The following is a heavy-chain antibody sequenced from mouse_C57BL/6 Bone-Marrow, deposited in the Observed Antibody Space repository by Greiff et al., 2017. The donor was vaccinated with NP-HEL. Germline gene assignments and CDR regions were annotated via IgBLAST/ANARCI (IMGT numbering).Heavy chain of an antibody. CDR3: ARDSNYFDWYFDV. Sequence: QVQLQQSGAALVMPGASVKLSCKASGYTFTSYWMHWVKQRPGQGLEWIGEIAPSDSSTNYNQKFKGKSTLTVDKSSSTAYMQRSSLTSEDSAVYYCARDSNYFDWYFDVWGTGTTVTVSS. CDR2: IAPSDSST. J-gene: IGHJ1*03. CDR1: GYTFTSYW. V-gene: IGHV1-69*01. D-gene: IGHD2-5*01.